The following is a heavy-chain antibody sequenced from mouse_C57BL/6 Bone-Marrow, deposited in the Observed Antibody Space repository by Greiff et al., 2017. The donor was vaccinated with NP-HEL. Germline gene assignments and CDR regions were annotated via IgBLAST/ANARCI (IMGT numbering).Heavy chain of an antibody. D-gene: IGHD2-3*01. J-gene: IGHJ3*01. Sequence: QVQLQQSGAELMKPGASVKLSCKATGYTFTGYWIEWVKQRPGHGLEWIGEILPGSGSTNYNEKFKGKAKFTADTSSNTAYMQLSILTTEDTSIYYCAGGGSYEEEWFAYWGQGTLVTVSA. CDR2: ILPGSGST. CDR3: AGGGSYEEEWFAY. V-gene: IGHV1-9*01. CDR1: GYTFTGYW.